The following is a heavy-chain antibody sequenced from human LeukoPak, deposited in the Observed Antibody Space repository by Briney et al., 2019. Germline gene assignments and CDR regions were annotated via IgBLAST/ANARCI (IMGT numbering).Heavy chain of an antibody. J-gene: IGHJ4*02. Sequence: GGSLRLSCAASGFTFSSYAMHWVRQAPGKGLEWVAVIWYDGSNKYYADSVKGRFTISRDNSKNTLYLQMNSLRAEDTAVYYCARDGAGGWLQLFGYWGQGTLVTVSS. CDR1: GFTFSSYA. V-gene: IGHV3-33*08. CDR3: ARDGAGGWLQLFGY. CDR2: IWYDGSNK. D-gene: IGHD5-24*01.